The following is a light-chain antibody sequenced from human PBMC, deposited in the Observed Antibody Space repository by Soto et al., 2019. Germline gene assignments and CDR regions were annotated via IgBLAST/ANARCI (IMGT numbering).Light chain of an antibody. V-gene: IGLV2-14*01. J-gene: IGLJ2*01. Sequence: QSALTQSASVSGSPGQSITISCTGTSSDIGDYDYVSWYQQHPGKAPKLMIYEVTNRPSGVSHRFSGSKSGNTASLTISGLQAEAEADYYCSSYTTSSTVVFGGGTKLTVL. CDR2: EVT. CDR3: SSYTTSSTVV. CDR1: SSDIGDYDY.